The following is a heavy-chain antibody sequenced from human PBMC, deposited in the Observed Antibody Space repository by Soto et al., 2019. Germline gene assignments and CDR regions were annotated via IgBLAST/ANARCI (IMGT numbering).Heavy chain of an antibody. V-gene: IGHV2-26*01. D-gene: IGHD3-22*01. Sequence: QVTLKESGPVLVKPTETLTLTCTVSGFSLSNARMGVSWIRQPPGKALEWLAHIFSNDEKSYSTSLKSRLTISKDTSKSQVVLPMTNMDPVDTATYYCARIQESYDSSGQYGDYWGQGTLVTVSS. CDR2: IFSNDEK. J-gene: IGHJ4*02. CDR3: ARIQESYDSSGQYGDY. CDR1: GFSLSNARMG.